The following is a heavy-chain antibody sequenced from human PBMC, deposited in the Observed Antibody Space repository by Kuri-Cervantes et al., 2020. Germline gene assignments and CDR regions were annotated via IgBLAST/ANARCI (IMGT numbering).Heavy chain of an antibody. Sequence: GSLRLSCTVSGGSISSSSYYWGWIRQPPGKGLEWIGSIYYSGSTYYNPSLKSRVTISVDTSKNQFSLKLSSVTAADTAVYYCARHDYGVDYWGQGPLVTVSS. D-gene: IGHD4-17*01. CDR1: GGSISSSSYY. CDR2: IYYSGST. CDR3: ARHDYGVDY. V-gene: IGHV4-39*01. J-gene: IGHJ4*02.